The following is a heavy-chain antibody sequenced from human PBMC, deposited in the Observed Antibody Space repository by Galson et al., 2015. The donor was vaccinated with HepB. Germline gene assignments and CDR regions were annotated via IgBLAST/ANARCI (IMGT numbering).Heavy chain of an antibody. CDR3: AREKGAAYFDY. V-gene: IGHV3-33*01. Sequence: SLRLSCAASGFTFSSYGMHWVRQAPGKGLEWVAVIWYDGSNKYYADSVKGRFTISRDNSKNTLYLQMNSLRAEDTAVYYCAREKGAAYFDYWGQGTLVTVSS. D-gene: IGHD4/OR15-4a*01. CDR1: GFTFSSYG. CDR2: IWYDGSNK. J-gene: IGHJ4*02.